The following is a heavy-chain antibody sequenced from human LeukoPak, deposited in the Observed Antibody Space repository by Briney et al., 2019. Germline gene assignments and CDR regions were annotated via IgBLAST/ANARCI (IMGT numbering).Heavy chain of an antibody. J-gene: IGHJ2*01. V-gene: IGHV1-18*04. CDR1: GYTFTSYG. CDR3: ARLLAVPDWYFDF. D-gene: IGHD2-15*01. Sequence: GASVKVSCQASGYTFTSYGISWVRQAPGQGLEWMGWISAYNGNTNYAQKLQGRGTMTTDTATSTAYMELRSLRSDDTAVYYCARLLAVPDWYFDFWGRGTLVTVSS. CDR2: ISAYNGNT.